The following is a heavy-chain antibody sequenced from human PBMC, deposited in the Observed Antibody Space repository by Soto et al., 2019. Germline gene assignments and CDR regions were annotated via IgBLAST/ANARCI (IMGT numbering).Heavy chain of an antibody. J-gene: IGHJ4*02. CDR1: GFTFTTYA. Sequence: VWSLRLSCAASGFTFTTYAVHWVRQAPGKGLEWVAVISFDGSSKYYADSVKGRFTISRDNSKNTLYLQMNSLRAEDTAVYYCARDAGIVTREYYFDYWGQGAMVTVSA. V-gene: IGHV3-30-3*01. CDR3: ARDAGIVTREYYFDY. D-gene: IGHD2-15*01. CDR2: ISFDGSSK.